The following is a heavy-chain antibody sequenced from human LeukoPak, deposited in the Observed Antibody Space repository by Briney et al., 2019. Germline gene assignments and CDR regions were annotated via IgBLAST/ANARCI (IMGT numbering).Heavy chain of an antibody. D-gene: IGHD6-13*01. CDR1: GFTFSSYE. CDR2: ISSSGSTI. Sequence: HTGGSLRLSCAASGFTFSSYEMNWVRQAPGKGLEWVSYISSSGSTIYYADSVKGRFTISRDNAKNSLYLQMNSLRVEDTAVYHCVRRAAGGGNNWFDPWGQGTLVTVSS. V-gene: IGHV3-48*03. CDR3: VRRAAGGGNNWFDP. J-gene: IGHJ5*02.